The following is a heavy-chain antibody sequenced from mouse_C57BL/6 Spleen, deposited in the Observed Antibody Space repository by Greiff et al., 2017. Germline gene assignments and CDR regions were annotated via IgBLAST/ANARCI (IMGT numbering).Heavy chain of an antibody. CDR2: IHPNSGST. CDR3: ARHGYDGYVDV. D-gene: IGHD2-2*01. Sequence: VQLQQPGAELVKPGASVKLSCKASGYTFTSYWMHWVKQRPGQGLEWLGLIHPNSGSTNSNEKFKSKATLTADKSYSTAYMQLSSLTSEDSAVYYCARHGYDGYVDVGGTGTTVTVAS. J-gene: IGHJ1*03. CDR1: GYTFTSYW. V-gene: IGHV1-64*01.